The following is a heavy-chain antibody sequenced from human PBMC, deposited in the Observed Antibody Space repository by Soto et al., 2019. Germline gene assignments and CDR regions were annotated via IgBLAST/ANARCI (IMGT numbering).Heavy chain of an antibody. J-gene: IGHJ4*02. Sequence: SVKASWKASGGTLSSYTFSWVRQSPGQGLEWMGRVIPNLGVTNYAKKFQGRFTIVVDTSTSTAYMELNSLRYEDTAVYYCARDKGYCSDTSCPDFDYWGKGTLVTVSS. V-gene: IGHV1-69*04. D-gene: IGHD2-15*01. CDR2: VIPNLGVT. CDR3: ARDKGYCSDTSCPDFDY. CDR1: GGTLSSYT.